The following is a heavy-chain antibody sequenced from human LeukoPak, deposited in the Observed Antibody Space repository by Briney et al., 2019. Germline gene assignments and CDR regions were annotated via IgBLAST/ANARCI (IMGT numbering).Heavy chain of an antibody. CDR3: ARSIAAAGFDP. V-gene: IGHV4-34*01. J-gene: IGHJ5*02. CDR2: INRSGDT. Sequence: SETLSFTCAVYGGSLSGYYWSWIRQPPGKGLEWIGEINRSGDTNYNPSLQSRVTISVDTSKNQFSLKLSSVTAADTAVYYCARSIAAAGFDPWGQGTLVTVSS. CDR1: GGSLSGYY. D-gene: IGHD6-13*01.